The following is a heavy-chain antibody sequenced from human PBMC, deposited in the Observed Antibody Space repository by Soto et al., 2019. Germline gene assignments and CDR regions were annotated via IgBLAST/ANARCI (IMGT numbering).Heavy chain of an antibody. CDR1: GYTYASYA. CDR2: ISAYNGNT. CDR3: ARDPPPPDY. Sequence: GASVKVSCKASGYTYASYAISWMRQAPGQGLEWMGWISAYNGNTNYAQKLQGRVTMTTDTSTSTAYMELRSLRSDDTAVYYCARDPPPPDYWGQGTLVTVSS. J-gene: IGHJ4*02. V-gene: IGHV1-18*01.